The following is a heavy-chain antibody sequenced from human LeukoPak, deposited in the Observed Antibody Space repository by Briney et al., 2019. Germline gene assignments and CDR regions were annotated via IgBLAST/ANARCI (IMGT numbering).Heavy chain of an antibody. CDR3: ASGDSGYDLRNPLDI. CDR2: IYHSGST. CDR1: GGSISSGGYS. V-gene: IGHV4-30-2*01. J-gene: IGHJ3*02. Sequence: SETLSLTCAVSGGSISSGGYSWSWIRQPPGKGLEWIGYIYHSGSTYYNPSLKSRVTISVDRSKNQFSLKLSSVTAADTAVYYCASGDSGYDLRNPLDIWGQGTMVTVSS. D-gene: IGHD5-12*01.